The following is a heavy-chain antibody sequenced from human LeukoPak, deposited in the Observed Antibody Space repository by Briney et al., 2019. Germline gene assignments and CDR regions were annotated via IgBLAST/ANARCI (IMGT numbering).Heavy chain of an antibody. CDR2: ISYDGSNK. D-gene: IGHD3-3*01. CDR1: GFTFSSYA. J-gene: IGHJ4*02. Sequence: PGRSLRLSCAASGFTFSSYAMHWVRQASGKGLEWVAVISYDGSNKYYADSVKGRFTISRDNAKNSLYLQMNSLRAEDTAVYYCARDSITIFGVINYWGQGTLVTVSS. CDR3: ARDSITIFGVINY. V-gene: IGHV3-30-3*01.